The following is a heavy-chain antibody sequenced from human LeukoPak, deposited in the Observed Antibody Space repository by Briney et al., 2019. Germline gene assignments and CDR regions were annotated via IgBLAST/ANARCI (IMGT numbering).Heavy chain of an antibody. CDR1: GGSFSGYY. CDR3: ARSVQYYYYYMDV. CDR2: INHSGST. J-gene: IGHJ6*03. V-gene: IGHV4-34*01. D-gene: IGHD1-1*01. Sequence: PSETLSLTCAVYGGSFSGYYWSWIRQPPGKGLEWIGEINHSGSTNYNPSLKSRVTISVDTSKNQFPLKLSSVTAADTAVYYCARSVQYYYYYMDVWGKGTTVTVSS.